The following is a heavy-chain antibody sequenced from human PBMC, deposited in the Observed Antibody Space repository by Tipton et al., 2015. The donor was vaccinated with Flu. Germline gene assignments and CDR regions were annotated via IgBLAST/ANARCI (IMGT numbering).Heavy chain of an antibody. CDR3: ARDLDQPHLYGGYFDY. Sequence: SLRLSCAASGVTFSSYYLNWVRQAPGKGLEWVSGISTSNSYTYYRDAVKGRFTISRDNAKNTLYLQMDSLKAEDTAVYYCARDLDQPHLYGGYFDYCGQGALVTVSS. V-gene: IGHV3-21*01. D-gene: IGHD4-23*01. CDR2: ISTSNSYT. CDR1: GVTFSSYY. J-gene: IGHJ4*02.